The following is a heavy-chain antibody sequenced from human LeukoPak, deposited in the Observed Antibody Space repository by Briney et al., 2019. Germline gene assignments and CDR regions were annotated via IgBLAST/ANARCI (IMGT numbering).Heavy chain of an antibody. V-gene: IGHV4-38-2*02. Sequence: SETLSLTCTVSGYSISSGYYWGWIRQPPGKGLEWIGSIYHSGSTYYNPSLKSRVTISVDTSKNQFSLKLSSVTAADTAVYYCARDHHGSGSYYNGGYYYYYYMDVWGKGTTVTVSS. CDR2: IYHSGST. D-gene: IGHD3-10*01. J-gene: IGHJ6*03. CDR1: GYSISSGYY. CDR3: ARDHHGSGSYYNGGYYYYYYMDV.